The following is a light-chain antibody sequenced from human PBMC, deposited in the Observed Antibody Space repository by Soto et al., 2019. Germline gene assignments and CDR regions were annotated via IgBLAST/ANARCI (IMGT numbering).Light chain of an antibody. CDR1: SSNIGSHS. Sequence: QSVLTQPPSASGTPGQRVTISCSGSSSNIGSHSVNWYQQLPGTAPKLLIYSNNQRPSGVPDRFSGSKSGTSVSLAISGLQSEDEADYYCAAWDDILNSVVLGGGTKLTVL. J-gene: IGLJ2*01. CDR2: SNN. V-gene: IGLV1-44*01. CDR3: AAWDDILNSVV.